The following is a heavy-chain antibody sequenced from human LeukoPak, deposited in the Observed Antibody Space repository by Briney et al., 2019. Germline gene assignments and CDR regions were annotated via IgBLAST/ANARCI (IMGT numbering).Heavy chain of an antibody. J-gene: IGHJ4*02. CDR3: AKRVAEGSFDY. D-gene: IGHD6-6*01. Sequence: SGGSLRLSCAASGFTFSYHALSWVRQTPRKGLEWVSFIDGSGGSTYYADAEKGRFTVSRDNSKNTLYLQMNSLRGEDPAIYYCAKRVAEGSFDYWGLGTLVTVSP. V-gene: IGHV3-23*01. CDR1: GFTFSYHA. CDR2: IDGSGGST.